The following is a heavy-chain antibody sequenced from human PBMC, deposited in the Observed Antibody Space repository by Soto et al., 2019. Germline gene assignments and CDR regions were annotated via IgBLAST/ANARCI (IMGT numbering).Heavy chain of an antibody. D-gene: IGHD2-8*02. Sequence: SETLSLTCAVYGGSFSGYYWTWSRQPPGTGLEWIGEINHSGSTNYNPSLKSRVTISVDTSKNQFSLKLTSVTAADTAVYYCARDKITGLFDYWGQGTLVPSPQ. CDR3: ARDKITGLFDY. CDR2: INHSGST. V-gene: IGHV4-34*01. J-gene: IGHJ4*02. CDR1: GGSFSGYY.